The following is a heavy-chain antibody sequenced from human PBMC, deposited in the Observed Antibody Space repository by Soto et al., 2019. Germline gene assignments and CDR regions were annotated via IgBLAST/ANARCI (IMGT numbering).Heavy chain of an antibody. V-gene: IGHV4-31*03. J-gene: IGHJ1*01. CDR1: GGSISSDGYY. CDR3: ASGADYRIEYFXH. D-gene: IGHD4-4*01. CDR2: IYYSGIT. Sequence: PSETLSLTCTVSGGSISSDGYYWSWIRQHPGKGLEWIGYIYYSGITDYNPSLKSRVTISVDRSKNQFSLKVNSVTAADTAVYYCASGADYRIEYFXHWGQGTLVTVSS.